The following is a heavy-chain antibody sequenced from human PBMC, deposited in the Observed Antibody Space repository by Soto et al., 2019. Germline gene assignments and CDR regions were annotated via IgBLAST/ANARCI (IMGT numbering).Heavy chain of an antibody. D-gene: IGHD3-16*02. CDR3: ARGGYVWGSYRTRWFDP. V-gene: IGHV4-4*02. CDR1: GGSISSSNW. CDR2: NYHSGST. Sequence: QVQLQELGSGLVKPSGTLSLTCAVSGGSISSSNWWGWVRQPPGKGLEWIGENYHSGSTNYNPAPKSGVTISVNKSKNQFSLKLSSVTAADTAVYYCARGGYVWGSYRTRWFDPWGQGTLVTVSS. J-gene: IGHJ5*02.